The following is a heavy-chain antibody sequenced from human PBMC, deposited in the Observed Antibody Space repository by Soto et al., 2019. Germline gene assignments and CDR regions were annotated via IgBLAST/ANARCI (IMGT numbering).Heavy chain of an antibody. CDR1: GGSISSSTYY. CDR3: ARHHNGGDSYGVFDY. D-gene: IGHD5-18*01. V-gene: IGHV4-39*01. Sequence: PSETLSLTCTVSGGSISSSTYYWGWIRQPPGKGLEWIGSIYYSGSTYYNPSLKSRVTISVDTSKNQFSLKLSSVTAADTAVYYCARHHNGGDSYGVFDYWGQGTLVTVSS. CDR2: IYYSGST. J-gene: IGHJ4*02.